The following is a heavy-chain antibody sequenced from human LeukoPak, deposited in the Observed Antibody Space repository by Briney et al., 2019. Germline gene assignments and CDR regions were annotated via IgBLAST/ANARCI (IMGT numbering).Heavy chain of an antibody. V-gene: IGHV1-69*05. CDR2: IIPIFGTA. CDR1: GGTFSSYA. CDR3: ARASPLYNWFDP. Sequence: ASVKVSCKASGGTFSSYAISWVRQAPGQGLEWMGGIIPIFGTANYAQKFQGRVTMTTDTSTSTAYMELRSLRSDDTAVYYCARASPLYNWFDPWGQGTLVTVSS. J-gene: IGHJ5*02.